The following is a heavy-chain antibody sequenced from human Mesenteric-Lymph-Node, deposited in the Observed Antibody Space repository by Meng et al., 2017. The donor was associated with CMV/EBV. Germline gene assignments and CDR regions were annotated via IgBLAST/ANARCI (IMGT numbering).Heavy chain of an antibody. V-gene: IGHV3-30*03. D-gene: IGHD4/OR15-4a*01. CDR3: ARQEAKIDY. Sequence: LRPSCAASGFTFVIHGMNWVRQAPVKGLEWVATISHNGGNEHYPDSVKGRFVISRDNSKNTLYLQMNSLRDEDTAMYYCARQEAKIDYWGQGALVTVSS. CDR1: GFTFVIHG. CDR2: ISHNGGNE. J-gene: IGHJ4*02.